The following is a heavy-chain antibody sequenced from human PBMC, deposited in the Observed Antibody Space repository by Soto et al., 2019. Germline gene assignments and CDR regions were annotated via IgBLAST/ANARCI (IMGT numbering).Heavy chain of an antibody. D-gene: IGHD3-3*01. J-gene: IGHJ5*02. CDR1: GGSFSGYY. CDR3: ARLGLLTDYDFWSGYYTT. Sequence: SETLCLTCAVYGGSFSGYYWSWIRQPPGKGLEWIGEINHSGSTNYNPSLKSRVTISVDTSKNQFSLKLSSVTAADTAVYYCARLGLLTDYDFWSGYYTTWGQGTLVTSPQ. CDR2: INHSGST. V-gene: IGHV4-34*01.